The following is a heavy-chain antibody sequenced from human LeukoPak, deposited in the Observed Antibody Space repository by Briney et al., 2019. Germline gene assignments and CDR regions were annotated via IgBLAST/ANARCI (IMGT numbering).Heavy chain of an antibody. Sequence: SETLSLTCTVSGGSMNNYYWSWIRQPPGKGLEWIGYIYYSGNTNYNPSLKSRGTISVDTSKNQFSLKLRSVTAADTAVYYCARSPPGGIQWLFIDYWGQGTLVTVSS. V-gene: IGHV4-59*01. CDR2: IYYSGNT. J-gene: IGHJ4*02. CDR1: GGSMNNYY. D-gene: IGHD6-19*01. CDR3: ARSPPGGIQWLFIDY.